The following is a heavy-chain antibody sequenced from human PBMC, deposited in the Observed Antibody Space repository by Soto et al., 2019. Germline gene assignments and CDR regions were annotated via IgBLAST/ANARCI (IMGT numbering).Heavy chain of an antibody. Sequence: QVQLVQSGGEVKKPGASVKVSCKTSGYTFTTYGVSWVRQAPGQGLEWMGWISPYNGNTNYAQRLQGRVTLTTDTSQNTAYMELRSLRSDETALYYCAREDGYCSGGTCHSGGWLEPWGQGTLVTVSS. CDR3: AREDGYCSGGTCHSGGWLEP. V-gene: IGHV1-18*01. CDR2: ISPYNGNT. CDR1: GYTFTTYG. D-gene: IGHD2-15*01. J-gene: IGHJ5*02.